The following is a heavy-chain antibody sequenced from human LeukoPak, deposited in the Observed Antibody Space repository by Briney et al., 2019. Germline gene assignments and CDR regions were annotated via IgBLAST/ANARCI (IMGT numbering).Heavy chain of an antibody. Sequence: SETLSLTCTVSGGPISSYQWSWIRQPPGKGLEWIGNTYYSGSANYNPSLKSRVIISVDTSKNQFSLKLSPVTAADTAVYYCARGISGSGSYGHFDYWGQGILVTVSS. D-gene: IGHD1-26*01. V-gene: IGHV4-59*01. CDR1: GGPISSYQ. CDR2: TYYSGSA. J-gene: IGHJ4*02. CDR3: ARGISGSGSYGHFDY.